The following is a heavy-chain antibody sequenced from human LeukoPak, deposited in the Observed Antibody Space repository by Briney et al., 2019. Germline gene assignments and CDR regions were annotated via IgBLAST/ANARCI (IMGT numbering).Heavy chain of an antibody. CDR2: INPNSGGT. CDR1: GYTLTTYY. J-gene: IGHJ4*02. CDR3: ARVGYSSDHYYFDY. D-gene: IGHD6-25*01. Sequence: GASVKVSCKASGYTLTTYYMHWVRQAPGQGLEWMGWINPNSGGTNYAQKFQGWVTMTRDTSISTAYMELSRLRSDDTAVYYCARVGYSSDHYYFDYWGQGTLVTVSS. V-gene: IGHV1-2*04.